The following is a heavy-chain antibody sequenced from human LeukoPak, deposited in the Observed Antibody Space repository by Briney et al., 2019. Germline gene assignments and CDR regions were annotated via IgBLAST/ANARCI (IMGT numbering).Heavy chain of an antibody. CDR3: ARHPYDILTGYSGGGFDY. D-gene: IGHD3-9*01. CDR1: GGSISSYY. Sequence: SETLSLTCTVSGGSISSYYWSWIRQPPGKGLEWIGYIYYSGSTNYNPSLKSRVTISVDTSKNQFSLKLSSVTAADTAVYYCARHPYDILTGYSGGGFDYWGQGTLVTVSS. V-gene: IGHV4-59*08. J-gene: IGHJ4*02. CDR2: IYYSGST.